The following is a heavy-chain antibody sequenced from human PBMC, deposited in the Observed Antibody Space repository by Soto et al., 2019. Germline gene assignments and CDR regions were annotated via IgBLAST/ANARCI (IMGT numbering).Heavy chain of an antibody. CDR1: GFTFSSYA. J-gene: IGHJ5*02. CDR3: VKYTVTEDLGES. V-gene: IGHV3-23*01. Sequence: EVQLLESGGDVVRPGGSLRLSCAASGFTFSSYAMGWVRQAPGKGLEWVAGVSRAGTYTFYADSVRGRFSISRDNSRDTVDLYMNALRCDGTAVYCCVKYTVTEDLGESWGQGTPVSVSS. CDR2: VSRAGTYT. D-gene: IGHD3-16*01.